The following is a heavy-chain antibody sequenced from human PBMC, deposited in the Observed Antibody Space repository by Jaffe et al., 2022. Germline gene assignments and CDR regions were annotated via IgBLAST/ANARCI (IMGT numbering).Heavy chain of an antibody. CDR2: IYTSGST. CDR1: GGSISSGSYY. Sequence: QVQLQESGPGLVKPSQTLSLTCTVSGGSISSGSYYWSWIRQPAGKGLEWIGRIYTSGSTNYNPSLKSRVTISVDTSKNQFSLKLSSVTAADTAVYYCARDDYDILTGRRFHYWGQGTLVTVSS. D-gene: IGHD3-9*01. J-gene: IGHJ4*02. CDR3: ARDDYDILTGRRFHY. V-gene: IGHV4-61*02.